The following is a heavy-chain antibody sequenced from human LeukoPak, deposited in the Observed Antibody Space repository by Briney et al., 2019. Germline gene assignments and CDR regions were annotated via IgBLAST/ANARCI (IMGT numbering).Heavy chain of an antibody. Sequence: GGSLRLSCAASGFTFSSYEMNWVRQAPGKGLEWVSYISSSGSTIYYADSVKGRFTISRDNAKNSLYLQMNSLRAEDTAVYYCAGDFASSGRTDAFDIWGQGTMVTVSS. CDR3: AGDFASSGRTDAFDI. CDR1: GFTFSSYE. D-gene: IGHD3-22*01. J-gene: IGHJ3*02. CDR2: ISSSGSTI. V-gene: IGHV3-48*03.